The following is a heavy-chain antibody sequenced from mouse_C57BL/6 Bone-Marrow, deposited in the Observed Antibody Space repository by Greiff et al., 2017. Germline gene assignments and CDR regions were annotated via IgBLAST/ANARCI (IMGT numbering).Heavy chain of an antibody. J-gene: IGHJ1*03. D-gene: IGHD4-1*01. Sequence: VQLQQSGPELVKPGASVKIPCKASGYTFTDYNMDWVKQSHGQSLEWIGDINPNNGGTIYNQKFKGKATLTVDKSSSTAYMELRSLTSEDTAVYYCARRWDDWYFDVWGTGTTVTVSA. CDR2: INPNNGGT. CDR3: ARRWDDWYFDV. CDR1: GYTFTDYN. V-gene: IGHV1-18*01.